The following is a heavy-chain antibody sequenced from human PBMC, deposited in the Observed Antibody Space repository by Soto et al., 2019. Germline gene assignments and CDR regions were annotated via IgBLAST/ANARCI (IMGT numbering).Heavy chain of an antibody. CDR3: ARDSCSGGSCYWKY. J-gene: IGHJ4*02. Sequence: GGSLRLSCAASGFTFSSYSMNWVRQAPGKGLEWVSYISSSSSTIYYADSVKGRFTISRDNAKNSLYLQMNSLRAEDTAVYYCARDSCSGGSCYWKYWGQGTLVTVSS. V-gene: IGHV3-48*01. CDR2: ISSSSSTI. CDR1: GFTFSSYS. D-gene: IGHD2-15*01.